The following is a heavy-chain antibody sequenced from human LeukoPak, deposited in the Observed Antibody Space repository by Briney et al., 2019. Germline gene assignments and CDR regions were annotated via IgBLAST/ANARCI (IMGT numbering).Heavy chain of an antibody. J-gene: IGHJ3*02. CDR2: IYYSGST. CDR1: GGSISCYY. V-gene: IGHV4-59*01. CDR3: ARRVVVVPAAMAAFDI. Sequence: SETLSLTCTVSGGSISCYYWSWIRQPPGKGLEWIGYIYYSGSTNYNPSLKSRVTISVDTSKNQFSLKLSSVTAADTAVYYCARRVVVVPAAMAAFDIWGQGTMVTVSS. D-gene: IGHD2-2*01.